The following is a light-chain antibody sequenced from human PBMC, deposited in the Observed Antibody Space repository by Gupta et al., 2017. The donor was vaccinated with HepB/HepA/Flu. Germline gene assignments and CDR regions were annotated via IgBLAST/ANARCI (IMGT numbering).Light chain of an antibody. CDR3: QHQNNSSRT. CDR1: QGISNW. V-gene: IGKV1-5*03. Sequence: IQMTQSPSTLSASVGDRVTIPCRASQGISNWLAWYQQKPGKAPKSLIYTASRVESGVPSRFSGSGSGTDFTLTISSRQPEDFATYYCQHQNNSSRTFGRGTKVDIK. J-gene: IGKJ4*02. CDR2: TAS.